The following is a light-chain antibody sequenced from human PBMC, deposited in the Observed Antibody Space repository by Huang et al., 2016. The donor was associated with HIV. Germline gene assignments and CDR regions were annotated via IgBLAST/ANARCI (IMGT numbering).Light chain of an antibody. CDR3: QQYNKWPRA. V-gene: IGKV3-15*01. CDR1: QSVGSN. Sequence: EIVMTQSPATLSVSPGEAATLSCRASQSVGSNLAWYKQKPGHSPRLLIYGASTRATDIPARFSGSGSGTEFTLTISSLQSEDFAVYYCQQYNKWPRAFGQGTKVAVK. CDR2: GAS. J-gene: IGKJ1*01.